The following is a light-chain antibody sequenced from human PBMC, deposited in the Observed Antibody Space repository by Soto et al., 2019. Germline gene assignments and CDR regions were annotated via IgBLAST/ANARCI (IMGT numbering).Light chain of an antibody. V-gene: IGLV1-40*01. CDR2: GNT. Sequence: QSVLTQPPSVSEAPGQRVTISCTGTSSNIGSGYDVHWYQHLPGTAPKLLIYGNTIRPLGVPDRFSGSKSGTSASLAITGLQAEDEADYYCQSYDRSLRGYVFGTGTKVTVL. J-gene: IGLJ1*01. CDR3: QSYDRSLRGYV. CDR1: SSNIGSGYD.